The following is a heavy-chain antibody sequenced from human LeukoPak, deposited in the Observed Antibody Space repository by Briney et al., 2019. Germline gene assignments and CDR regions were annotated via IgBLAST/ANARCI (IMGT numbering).Heavy chain of an antibody. CDR3: ASPGCYGSASFCHYFDF. CDR1: GGSISGTSFY. Sequence: PSETLSLTCTVSGGSISGTSFYWGWIRQPPGKGLEWIGSIYYSGSAYYNSSLKSRVTISVDTSKNQFSLKMNSVTAADTAVYYCASPGCYGSASFCHYFDFWGQGTLVTVSS. D-gene: IGHD3-10*01. V-gene: IGHV4-39*01. J-gene: IGHJ4*02. CDR2: IYYSGSA.